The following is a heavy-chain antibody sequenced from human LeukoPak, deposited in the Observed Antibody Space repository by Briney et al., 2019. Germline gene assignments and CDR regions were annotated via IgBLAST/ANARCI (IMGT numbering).Heavy chain of an antibody. CDR3: ARGNCSGGRCYTDAFDL. Sequence: SETLFLNCTVSGGSISTYYWSWIRQPPGKGLEWIGYIYYSGSTNYNPSLKSRVTISVDTSKNQFSLKLNSVTAADTAVYYCARGNCSGGRCYTDAFDLGGRGTMVTVFS. V-gene: IGHV4-59*01. CDR1: GGSISTYY. D-gene: IGHD2-15*01. CDR2: IYYSGST. J-gene: IGHJ3*01.